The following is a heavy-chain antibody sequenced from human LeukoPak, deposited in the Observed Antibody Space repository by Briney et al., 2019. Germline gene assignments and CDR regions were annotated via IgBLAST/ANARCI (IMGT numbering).Heavy chain of an antibody. CDR2: IYTSGST. Sequence: SETLSLTCTVSGGSISSYYWSWIRQPAGKGLEWIGRIYTSGSTNYNPSLKSRVTLSVDTSQNPFSLKLSSGTAAGTAVYYCARTEALAYYYYMDVWGKGTTVTVSS. D-gene: IGHD1-1*01. J-gene: IGHJ6*03. V-gene: IGHV4-4*07. CDR3: ARTEALAYYYYMDV. CDR1: GGSISSYY.